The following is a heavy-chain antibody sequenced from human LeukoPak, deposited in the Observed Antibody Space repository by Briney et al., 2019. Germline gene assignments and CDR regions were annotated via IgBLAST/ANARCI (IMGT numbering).Heavy chain of an antibody. CDR1: GFTFISYG. V-gene: IGHV3-23*01. CDR3: AKTPGYCSGGSCYSPYYYYYMDV. Sequence: GGSLRLSCAASGFTFISYGMSWVRQAPGKGLEWVSTIRGTGDTTYYADSVKGRFTISRDNPKNTLYLQMNSQRAEDTAVYYCAKTPGYCSGGSCYSPYYYYYMDVWGKGTTVTISS. CDR2: IRGTGDTT. J-gene: IGHJ6*03. D-gene: IGHD2-15*01.